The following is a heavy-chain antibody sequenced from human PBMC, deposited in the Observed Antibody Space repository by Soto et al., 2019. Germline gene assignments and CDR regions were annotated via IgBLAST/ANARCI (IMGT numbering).Heavy chain of an antibody. CDR2: ITGDGGTT. V-gene: IGHV3-23*01. J-gene: IGHJ3*02. Sequence: GGSLRLSCAASGFTFSNYAMDWVRQPPGKGLEWVSVITGDGGTTYYTDSVKGRFTFSRDNSKNTLYLQMNSLRAEDTAVYYCVKGYYNSGTSLEGLDIWGQGTMVTVSS. CDR1: GFTFSNYA. D-gene: IGHD3-10*01. CDR3: VKGYYNSGTSLEGLDI.